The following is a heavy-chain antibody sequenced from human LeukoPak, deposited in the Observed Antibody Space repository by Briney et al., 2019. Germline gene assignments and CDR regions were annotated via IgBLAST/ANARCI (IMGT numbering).Heavy chain of an antibody. J-gene: IGHJ3*02. V-gene: IGHV5-10-1*01. Sequence: GESLKISCKGSGYSFTSYWISWVRQMPGKGLEWMGRIDPSDSYTNYSPSFQGHVTISADKSISTAYLQWSSLKASDTAMYYCARHDYYGSGSYSFDAFDIWGPGTMVTVSS. D-gene: IGHD3-10*01. CDR3: ARHDYYGSGSYSFDAFDI. CDR2: IDPSDSYT. CDR1: GYSFTSYW.